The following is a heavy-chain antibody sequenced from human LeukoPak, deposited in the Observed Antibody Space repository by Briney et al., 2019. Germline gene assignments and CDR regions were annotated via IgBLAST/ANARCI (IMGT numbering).Heavy chain of an antibody. CDR1: GDTFTDYY. V-gene: IGHV1-2*02. Sequence: ASVKVSCKASGDTFTDYYMHWMRQAPGQGLEWMGWMSPNTAGTNYAQKFQGRVTMTEDTSTDTAYMELSSLRSEDTAVYYCATGGYYYDSSGYDYWGQGTLVTVSS. CDR3: ATGGYYYDSSGYDY. CDR2: MSPNTAGT. J-gene: IGHJ4*02. D-gene: IGHD3-22*01.